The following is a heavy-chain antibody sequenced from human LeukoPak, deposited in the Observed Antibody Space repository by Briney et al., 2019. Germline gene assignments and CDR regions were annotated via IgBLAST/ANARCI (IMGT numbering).Heavy chain of an antibody. CDR1: GGSFSGYY. V-gene: IGHV4-34*01. J-gene: IGHJ6*03. Sequence: SETLSLTCAVYGGSFSGYYWSWIRQPPWKGLEWIGEINRSGSTNYNPSLKSRVTISVDTSKNQFSLKLSSVTAADTAVYYCARLTAAGYYYYYMDVWGKGTTVTVSS. CDR3: ARLTAAGYYYYYMDV. CDR2: INRSGST. D-gene: IGHD6-13*01.